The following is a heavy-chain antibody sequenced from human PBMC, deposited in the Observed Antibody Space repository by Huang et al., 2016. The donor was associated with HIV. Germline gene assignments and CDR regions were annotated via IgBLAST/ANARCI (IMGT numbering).Heavy chain of an antibody. V-gene: IGHV4-59*02. J-gene: IGHJ5*02. CDR1: GDSVSSHY. CDR3: VRDQGRLAVGGIDNWFDP. D-gene: IGHD6-19*01. CDR2: VYDSGTT. Sequence: QVRLQESGPGLVKPSETLSLSCTVSGDSVSSHYWGWIRHPPGKGREWIGNVYDSGTTKYNPRLKSRITISGDTSKNGFSLNITSVSAADTAMYFCVRDQGRLAVGGIDNWFDPWGQGALVTVSS.